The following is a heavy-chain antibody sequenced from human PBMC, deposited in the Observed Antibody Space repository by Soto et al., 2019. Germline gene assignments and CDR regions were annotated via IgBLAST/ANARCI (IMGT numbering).Heavy chain of an antibody. J-gene: IGHJ6*02. D-gene: IGHD6-13*01. Sequence: QVQLVQSGAEVKKPGSSVKVSCKASGGTFSSYAISWVRQAPGQGLEWMGGIIPIFGTANYAQKFQGRVTITADESTSNAYMELSSLRSEDTAVYYCARDLAQLVPYYYYYYGMDVWGQGTTVTVSS. V-gene: IGHV1-69*01. CDR2: IIPIFGTA. CDR3: ARDLAQLVPYYYYYYGMDV. CDR1: GGTFSSYA.